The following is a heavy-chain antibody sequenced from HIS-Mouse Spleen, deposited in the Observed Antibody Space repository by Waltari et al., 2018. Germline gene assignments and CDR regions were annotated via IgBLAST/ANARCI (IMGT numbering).Heavy chain of an antibody. CDR2: INPNSGGT. D-gene: IGHD5-18*01. CDR1: GYTFTGYY. CDR3: ARVSDPRESNTAMVWWVWAFDI. V-gene: IGHV1-2*02. J-gene: IGHJ3*02. Sequence: CKASGYTFTGYYMHWVRQAPGQGLEWMGWINPNSGGTNYAQKFQGRVTMTRDTSISTAYMELSRLRSDDTAVYYCARVSDPRESNTAMVWWVWAFDIWGQGTMVTVSS.